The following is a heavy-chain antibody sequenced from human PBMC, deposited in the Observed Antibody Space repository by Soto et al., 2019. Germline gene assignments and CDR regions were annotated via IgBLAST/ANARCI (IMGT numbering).Heavy chain of an antibody. CDR1: GFTFSSYA. CDR3: AKMNGYSGYAMYYFDY. J-gene: IGHJ4*02. D-gene: IGHD5-12*01. Sequence: GGSLRLSCAASGFTFSSYAMSWVRQAPGKGLEWVSAISGSGGGTYYADSVKGRFTISRDNSKNTLYLQMSSLRAEDTAVYYCAKMNGYSGYAMYYFDYWGQGTLVTVSS. CDR2: ISGSGGGT. V-gene: IGHV3-23*01.